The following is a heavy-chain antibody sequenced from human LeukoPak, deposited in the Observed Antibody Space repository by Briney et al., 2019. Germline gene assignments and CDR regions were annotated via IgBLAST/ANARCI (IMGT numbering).Heavy chain of an antibody. Sequence: SETLSLTCAVYGGSFSGYYWSWIRQPPGKGLEWIGEINHSGSTNYNPSLKSRVTISVDTSKNQFSLKLSSVTAADTAVYYCARARGSFDYWGQGTLVTVSS. CDR3: ARARGSFDY. V-gene: IGHV4-34*01. CDR1: GGSFSGYY. J-gene: IGHJ4*02. D-gene: IGHD3-10*01. CDR2: INHSGST.